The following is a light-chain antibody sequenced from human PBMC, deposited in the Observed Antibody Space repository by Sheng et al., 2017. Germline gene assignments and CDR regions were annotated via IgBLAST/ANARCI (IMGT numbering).Light chain of an antibody. CDR3: QSYDASNVV. V-gene: IGLV6-57*01. CDR2: EDN. J-gene: IGLJ3*02. CDR1: GGNIADNY. Sequence: NFMLTQPRSVSDSPGKTITISCTRSGGNIADNYVQWYQQRPGSSPTTLIFEDNQRPSGVPDRFSGSIDSSSNFASLTISGLKTEDEADYYCQSYDASNVVFGGGTKLTVL.